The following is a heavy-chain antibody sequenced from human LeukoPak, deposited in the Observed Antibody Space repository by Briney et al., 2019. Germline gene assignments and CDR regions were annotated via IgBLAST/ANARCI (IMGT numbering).Heavy chain of an antibody. CDR1: GYTFTGYY. Sequence: GASVKVSCKASGYTFTGYYMHWVRQAPGQGLEWMGWINTNTGNPTYAQGFTGRFVFSLDTSVSTAYLQISSLKAEDTAVYYCARDVIGFQFDPWGQGTLVTVSS. V-gene: IGHV7-4-1*02. D-gene: IGHD3-16*02. J-gene: IGHJ5*02. CDR3: ARDVIGFQFDP. CDR2: INTNTGNP.